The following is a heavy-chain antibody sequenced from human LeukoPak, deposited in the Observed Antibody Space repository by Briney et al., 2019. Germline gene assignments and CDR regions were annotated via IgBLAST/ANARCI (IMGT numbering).Heavy chain of an antibody. J-gene: IGHJ4*02. V-gene: IGHV3-15*01. Sequence: GGSLRLSCAVSGFPFSEAWMGWVRQAPGKGLEWVGRITSTTDGGTTDHAAPVRGRFTISRDDSKTTLYLQMNSLKTEDTAVYYCTTYLTTRGQGTLVTVSS. CDR1: GFPFSEAW. CDR3: TTYLTT. CDR2: ITSTTDGGTT. D-gene: IGHD4/OR15-4a*01.